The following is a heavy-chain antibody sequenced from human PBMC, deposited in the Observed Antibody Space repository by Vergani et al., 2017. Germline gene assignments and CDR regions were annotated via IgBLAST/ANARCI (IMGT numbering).Heavy chain of an antibody. D-gene: IGHD2-2*01. CDR2: ISYDGSNK. CDR1: GFTFSSYA. Sequence: QVQLVESGGGVVQPGRSLRLSCPASGFTFSSYAMHWVRQAPGKGLEWVAVISYDGSNKYYADSVKGRFTISRDNSKNTLYLQMNSLRAEDTAVYYCAREGVVPAACFDYWGQGTLVTVSS. V-gene: IGHV3-30-3*01. J-gene: IGHJ4*02. CDR3: AREGVVPAACFDY.